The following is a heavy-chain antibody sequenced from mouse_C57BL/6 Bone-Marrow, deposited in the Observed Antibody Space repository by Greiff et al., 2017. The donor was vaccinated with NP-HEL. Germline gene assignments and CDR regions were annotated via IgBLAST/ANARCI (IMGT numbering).Heavy chain of an antibody. D-gene: IGHD1-1*02. Sequence: QVQLQQSGAELVKPGASVKLSCKASGYTFTSYWMQWVKQRPGQGLEWIGEIDPSDSYTNYNQKFKGKATLTVDTSSSTAYMQLSSLTSEDSAVYYCARSGGLEYYFDYWGQGTTLTVSS. CDR2: IDPSDSYT. V-gene: IGHV1-50*01. CDR1: GYTFTSYW. CDR3: ARSGGLEYYFDY. J-gene: IGHJ2*01.